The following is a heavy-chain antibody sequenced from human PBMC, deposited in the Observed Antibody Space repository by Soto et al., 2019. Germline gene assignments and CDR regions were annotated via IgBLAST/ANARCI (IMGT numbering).Heavy chain of an antibody. CDR3: AKAAPYYDSSGYYLGYAFDI. D-gene: IGHD3-22*01. CDR1: GFTFSSYG. J-gene: IGHJ3*02. Sequence: QVQLVESGGGVVQPGRSLRLSCAASGFTFSSYGMHWVRQAPGKGLEWVAVISYDGSNKYYADSVKGRFTISRDNSKNTLYLQMNSLRAEDTAVYYCAKAAPYYDSSGYYLGYAFDIWGQGTMVTVSS. V-gene: IGHV3-30*18. CDR2: ISYDGSNK.